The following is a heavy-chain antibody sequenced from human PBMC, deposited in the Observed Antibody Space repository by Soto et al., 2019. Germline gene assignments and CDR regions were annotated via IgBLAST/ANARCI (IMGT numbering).Heavy chain of an antibody. Sequence: EVQQVESGGGLVQPGGSLRLSCAASGFTFSNYWMYWIRQAPGKGLVWVSRVNNDGTDTTHADSVKGRFTISRDNAENTLYLQMNSLRAEDTAVYYCARGGLQHALDVWGQGSTVTVSS. J-gene: IGHJ6*02. D-gene: IGHD6-13*01. CDR2: VNNDGTDT. V-gene: IGHV3-74*03. CDR1: GFTFSNYW. CDR3: ARGGLQHALDV.